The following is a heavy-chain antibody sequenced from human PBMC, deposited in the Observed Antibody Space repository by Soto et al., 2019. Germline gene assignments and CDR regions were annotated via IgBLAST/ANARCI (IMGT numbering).Heavy chain of an antibody. CDR3: ARAVAGTKGLYYFDY. V-gene: IGHV1-18*01. Sequence: ASVKVSCKASGYTFTSYGISWVRQAPGQGLEWMGWISAYNGNTNYAQKLQGRVTMTTDTSTSTAYMELRSLRSDDTAVYYCARAVAGTKGLYYFDYWGQGTLVTVSS. J-gene: IGHJ4*02. CDR1: GYTFTSYG. D-gene: IGHD6-19*01. CDR2: ISAYNGNT.